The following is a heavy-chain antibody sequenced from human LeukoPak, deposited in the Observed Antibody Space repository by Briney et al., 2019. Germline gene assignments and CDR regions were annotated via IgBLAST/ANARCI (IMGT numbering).Heavy chain of an antibody. CDR2: IRRKPYGGTT. V-gene: IGHV3-49*03. D-gene: IGHD4-17*01. J-gene: IGHJ4*02. CDR3: TRSAFGDYFY. Sequence: GGSLRLSCRAAGFTCGDYAMSWFRQGPGKGRVWVGFIRRKPYGGTTQYAASVKGRFTISRDDSKGIAYLQMNSLQTEDTAVYYCTRSAFGDYFYWGQGTLVTVSS. CDR1: GFTCGDYA.